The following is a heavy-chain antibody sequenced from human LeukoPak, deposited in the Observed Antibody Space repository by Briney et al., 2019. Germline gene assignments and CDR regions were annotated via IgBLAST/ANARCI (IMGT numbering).Heavy chain of an antibody. CDR3: ATEKGDSPDY. J-gene: IGHJ4*02. Sequence: GGSLRLSCAASGFTFSSYAMSWVRQAPGKGLEWVSGLSGSGGSTYYADSVKGRFTISRDNPKNTLYLQMNSLRAEDTAVYCCATEKGDSPDYWGQGTLVTVSS. V-gene: IGHV3-23*01. CDR1: GFTFSSYA. D-gene: IGHD2-21*01. CDR2: LSGSGGST.